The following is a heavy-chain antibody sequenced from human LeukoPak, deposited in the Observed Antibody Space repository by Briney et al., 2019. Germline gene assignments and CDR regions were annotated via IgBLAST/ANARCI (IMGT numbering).Heavy chain of an antibody. Sequence: PGGSLRLSCAASGFTFSTYWMSWVRRAPGKGLEWVANIKQDGSEKYYVDSVKGRFTISRDSAKNSLYLQMNSLRAEDTAMYYCARDSAGNDYWGQGTLVTVYS. CDR1: GFTFSTYW. CDR3: ARDSAGNDY. D-gene: IGHD6-13*01. V-gene: IGHV3-7*01. CDR2: IKQDGSEK. J-gene: IGHJ4*02.